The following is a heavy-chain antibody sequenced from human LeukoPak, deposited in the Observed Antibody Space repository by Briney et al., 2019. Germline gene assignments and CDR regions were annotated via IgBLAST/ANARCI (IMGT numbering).Heavy chain of an antibody. CDR1: GFFFNSYR. D-gene: IGHD5-24*01. Sequence: GGSLRLSCATSGFFFNSYRMTWVRQAPGKGLEWVANIKYDDSEKYLVESVKGRFTISRDNARNSLFLQMDSLRVEDTAVYYCVRGRDGSFWGRGTQVTVSS. J-gene: IGHJ4*02. CDR2: IKYDDSEK. V-gene: IGHV3-7*01. CDR3: VRGRDGSF.